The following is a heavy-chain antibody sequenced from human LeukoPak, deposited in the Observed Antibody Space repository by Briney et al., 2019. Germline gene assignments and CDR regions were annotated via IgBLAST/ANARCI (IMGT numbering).Heavy chain of an antibody. J-gene: IGHJ4*02. D-gene: IGHD1-1*01. CDR3: ARHEDRNWYFDH. CDR1: GGSISSSSYC. V-gene: IGHV4-39*01. CDR2: ICYSGST. Sequence: PWGTLSLTCTVSGGSISSSSYCWGWIRQPPGKGLEWIGSICYSGSTFYNPSLKSRVTLSVDTSKNQFSLKLSSVTAPDTAVYYCARHEDRNWYFDHWGQGTLVTVSS.